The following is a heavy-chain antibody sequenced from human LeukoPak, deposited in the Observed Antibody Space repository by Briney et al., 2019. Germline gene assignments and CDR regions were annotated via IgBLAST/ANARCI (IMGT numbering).Heavy chain of an antibody. CDR2: INHSGST. V-gene: IGHV4-34*01. J-gene: IGHJ5*02. Sequence: PSETLSLTCAVYGGSFSGYYWSWIRQPPGKGLEWIGEINHSGSTNYNPSLKSRVTISVDTSKNQFSLELSSVTAADTAVYYRARAVSGYDRVNPWGQGTLVTVSS. CDR1: GGSFSGYY. CDR3: ARAVSGYDRVNP. D-gene: IGHD5-12*01.